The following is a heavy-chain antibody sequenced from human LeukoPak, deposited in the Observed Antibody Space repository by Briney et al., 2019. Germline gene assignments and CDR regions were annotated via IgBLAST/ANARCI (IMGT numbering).Heavy chain of an antibody. CDR1: GFTFTTYW. CDR2: IKGDESAK. Sequence: GTSLRLSCAVSGFTFTTYWMAWVRQAPGKGLEWVANIKGDESAKHQADSVKGRFTISRDNAQNSVYLQMSSLRVEDTAVYYCARDVGGSLDYWGQGTLVTVSS. J-gene: IGHJ4*02. V-gene: IGHV3-7*01. CDR3: ARDVGGSLDY. D-gene: IGHD1-26*01.